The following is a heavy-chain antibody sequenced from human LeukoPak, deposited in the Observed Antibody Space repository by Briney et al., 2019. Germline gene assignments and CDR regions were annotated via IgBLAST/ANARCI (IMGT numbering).Heavy chain of an antibody. V-gene: IGHV4-34*01. CDR1: GGSFSGYY. CDR3: ARAPVPDYYGSGSYYKRGYYYYGMDV. Sequence: SETLSLTCAVYGGSFSGYYWSWIRQPPGKGLEWIGEINHSGSTNYNPSLKSRVTISVDTSENQFSLKLSSVTAADTAVYYCARAPVPDYYGSGSYYKRGYYYYGMDVWGKGTTVTVSS. J-gene: IGHJ6*04. CDR2: INHSGST. D-gene: IGHD3-10*01.